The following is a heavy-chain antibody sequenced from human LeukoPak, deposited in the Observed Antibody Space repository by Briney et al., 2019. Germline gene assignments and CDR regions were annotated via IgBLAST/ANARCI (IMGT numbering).Heavy chain of an antibody. D-gene: IGHD3-10*01. CDR1: GGSISSSSYY. CDR3: ASGLWFGELSQGTYFDY. J-gene: IGHJ4*02. Sequence: PSETLSLTCTVSGGSISSSSYYWGWIRQPPGKGLEWIGSIYYSGSTYYNPSLKSRVTISVDTSKNQFSLKLSSVTAADTAVYYCASGLWFGELSQGTYFDYWGQGTLVTVSS. CDR2: IYYSGST. V-gene: IGHV4-39*07.